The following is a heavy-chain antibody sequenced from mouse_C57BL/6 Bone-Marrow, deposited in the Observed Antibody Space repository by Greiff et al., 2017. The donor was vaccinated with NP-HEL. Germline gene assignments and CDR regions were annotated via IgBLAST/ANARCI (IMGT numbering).Heavy chain of an antibody. V-gene: IGHV1-15*01. Sequence: QVQLQQSGAELVRPGASVTLSCKASGYTFTDYEMHWVKQTPVHGLEWIGAIDPETGGTAYNQKFKGKAILTADKSSSTAYMELRSLTSEDSAVYYCHPYYYGSSPWFAYWGQGTLVTVSA. J-gene: IGHJ3*01. CDR2: IDPETGGT. D-gene: IGHD1-1*01. CDR3: HPYYYGSSPWFAY. CDR1: GYTFTDYE.